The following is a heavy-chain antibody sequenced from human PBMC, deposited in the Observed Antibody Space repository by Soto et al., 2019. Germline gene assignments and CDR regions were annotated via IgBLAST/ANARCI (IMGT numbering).Heavy chain of an antibody. CDR2: IYAGDSDT. V-gene: IGHV5-51*01. CDR3: VRGVHLTAADAFDV. J-gene: IGHJ3*01. CDR1: GYSFTTYW. D-gene: IGHD1-1*01. Sequence: ESLKISFQGYGYSFTTYWIGWVRQIPGKGLEWMGIIYAGDSDTRYSPSFQGHATISVDKSTTTAYLQWSSLKASDTAMYYCVRGVHLTAADAFDVWGQGTMVTVSS.